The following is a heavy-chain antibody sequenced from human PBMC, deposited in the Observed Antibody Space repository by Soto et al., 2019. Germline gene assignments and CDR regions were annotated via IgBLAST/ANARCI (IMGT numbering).Heavy chain of an antibody. V-gene: IGHV3-73*01. CDR3: AKALAPYCSGGSCEYFDY. CDR2: IRSNSNSYAT. Sequence: PGGSLRLSCAGSGFLFSGSAMHWVRQASGKGLEWVGRIRSNSNSYATAYAASVEGRFTISRDDSKNTTYLQMNSLKTEDTAVYYCAKALAPYCSGGSCEYFDYWGQGTLVTVSS. CDR1: GFLFSGSA. D-gene: IGHD2-15*01. J-gene: IGHJ4*02.